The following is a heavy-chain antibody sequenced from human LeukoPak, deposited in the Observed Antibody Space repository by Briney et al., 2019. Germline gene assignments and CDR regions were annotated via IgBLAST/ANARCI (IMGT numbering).Heavy chain of an antibody. J-gene: IGHJ4*02. D-gene: IGHD3-3*01. V-gene: IGHV3-7*03. Sequence: AGGSLRLSCAASGFTFSSYWMSWVRQAPGKGLEWVANIKQDGSEKYYVDSVKGRFTISRDSAKNSLYLQMNSLRAEDMALYYCAKGDRFGVVISPIVNWGQGTLVTVSS. CDR3: AKGDRFGVVISPIVN. CDR2: IKQDGSEK. CDR1: GFTFSSYW.